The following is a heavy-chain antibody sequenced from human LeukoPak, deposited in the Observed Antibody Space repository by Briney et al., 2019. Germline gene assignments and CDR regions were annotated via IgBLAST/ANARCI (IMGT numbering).Heavy chain of an antibody. CDR2: ISSSGSTI. V-gene: IGHV3-48*03. CDR3: AREEYSSSWKDKNWFDP. CDR1: GFTFSSYE. J-gene: IGHJ5*02. Sequence: SGGSLRLSCAASGFTFSSYEMNWVRQAPGKGLEWVSYISSSGSTIYYADSVKGRFTISRDNAKNSLYLQMNSLRAEDTAVYYCAREEYSSSWKDKNWFDPWGQGTLVTVSS. D-gene: IGHD6-13*01.